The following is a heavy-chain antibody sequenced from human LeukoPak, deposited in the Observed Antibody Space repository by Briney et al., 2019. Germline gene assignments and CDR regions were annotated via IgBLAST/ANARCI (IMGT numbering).Heavy chain of an antibody. V-gene: IGHV3-23*01. D-gene: IGHD6-19*01. CDR2: ISGSGGST. CDR1: GFTFSSYA. CDR3: AKDRYSSGWNHLDY. J-gene: IGHJ4*02. Sequence: GGSLRLSCAASGFTFSSYAMSWVRQAPGKGLQWVSTISGSGGSTYYADSVKGRFTISRDNSKSTLYLQMNSLRAEDTAVYYCAKDRYSSGWNHLDYWGQGTLVTVSS.